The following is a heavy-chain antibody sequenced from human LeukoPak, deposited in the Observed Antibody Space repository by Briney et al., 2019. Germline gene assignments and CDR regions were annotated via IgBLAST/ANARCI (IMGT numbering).Heavy chain of an antibody. Sequence: SEALSLTCTVSGGSISSYYWSWIRQPPGKGLEWIGSIYHSGSTYYNPSLKSRVTISVDTSKNQFSLKLSSVTAADTAVYYCARADIVATILFDYWGQGTLVTVSS. D-gene: IGHD5-12*01. V-gene: IGHV4-38-2*02. J-gene: IGHJ4*02. CDR2: IYHSGST. CDR1: GGSISSYY. CDR3: ARADIVATILFDY.